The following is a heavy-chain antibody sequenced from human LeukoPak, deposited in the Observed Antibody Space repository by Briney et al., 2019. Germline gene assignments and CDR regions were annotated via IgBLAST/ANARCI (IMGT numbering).Heavy chain of an antibody. CDR3: ARDYCSSTRCYGDAFDI. CDR2: VSPNGGNT. Sequence: ASVKVSCEASEYTFTSYDINWVRQATGQGLEWMRWVSPNGGNTGYAQRFQGRVTMTRDTSISTAYMELSRLRSDDTAVYYCARDYCSSTRCYGDAFDIWGQGTMVTVSS. CDR1: EYTFTSYD. D-gene: IGHD2-2*01. V-gene: IGHV1-8*01. J-gene: IGHJ3*02.